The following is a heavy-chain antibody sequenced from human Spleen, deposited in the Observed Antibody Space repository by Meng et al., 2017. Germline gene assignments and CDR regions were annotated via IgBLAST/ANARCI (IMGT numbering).Heavy chain of an antibody. CDR2: IRGSGGST. CDR3: AKGPYYGGNSEY. J-gene: IGHJ4*02. Sequence: GESLKISCAASGFTFSSYAMSWVRQAPGKGLEWVSAIRGSGGSTYYADSVKGRFTISRDNSKNTLYLQMNSLRAEDTAVYYCAKGPYYGGNSEYWGQGTLVTVSS. V-gene: IGHV3-23*01. CDR1: GFTFSSYA. D-gene: IGHD4-23*01.